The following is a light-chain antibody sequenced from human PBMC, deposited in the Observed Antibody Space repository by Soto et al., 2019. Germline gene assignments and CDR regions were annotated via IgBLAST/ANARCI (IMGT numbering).Light chain of an antibody. J-gene: IGKJ1*01. CDR3: QQSYSTPWT. CDR2: AAS. CDR1: QDISSY. Sequence: DIQLTQSPSLLSASFGDRVTITVRASQDISSYLAWYQQKPGKAPKLLIYAASRLQSGVPSRFSGSGSGTDFTLTISSLQPEDFATYYCQQSYSTPWTFGQGTKVDI. V-gene: IGKV1-39*01.